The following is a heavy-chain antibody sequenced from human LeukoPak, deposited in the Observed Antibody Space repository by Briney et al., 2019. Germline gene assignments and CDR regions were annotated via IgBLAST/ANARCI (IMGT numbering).Heavy chain of an antibody. CDR1: GGTFSSYA. D-gene: IGHD6-6*01. CDR2: IIPIFGTA. J-gene: IGHJ3*02. Sequence: GASVKVSCKASGGTFSSYAISWVRQAPGQGLEWMGGIIPIFGTANYAQKFQGRVTITADESTSTAYMELSSLRSEDTAVYYCAVEQLRHDAFDIWGQGTMVTVSS. V-gene: IGHV1-69*13. CDR3: AVEQLRHDAFDI.